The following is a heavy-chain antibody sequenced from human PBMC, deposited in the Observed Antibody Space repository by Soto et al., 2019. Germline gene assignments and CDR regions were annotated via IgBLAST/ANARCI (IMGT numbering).Heavy chain of an antibody. CDR1: GGSIRSKYCY. V-gene: IGHV4-39*01. D-gene: IGHD3-3*02. Sequence: SETMSLIRTLYGGSIRSKYCYRALMRQPPGKGLEWIGSIYYSGSTYYNPSLKSRVTISVDTSKNQFSLKLSSVTAADTAVYYCASPKIAFYNWFDPWGQGTLVTVS. J-gene: IGHJ5*02. CDR3: ASPKIAFYNWFDP. CDR2: IYYSGST.